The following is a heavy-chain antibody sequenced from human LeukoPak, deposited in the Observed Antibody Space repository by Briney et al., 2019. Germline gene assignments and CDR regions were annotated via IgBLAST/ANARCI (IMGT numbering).Heavy chain of an antibody. D-gene: IGHD4-17*01. CDR1: GFTFSSYG. V-gene: IGHV3-30*12. J-gene: IGHJ4*02. CDR3: ARENDYALDY. Sequence: GGSLRLSCAASGFTFSSYGMHGVRQAPRKGLGWVAVIRYVGSDKYYADSVKGRFTISRDNSQNTMYLQMNSLRAEDTAVYYCARENDYALDYWGQGTLVTVSS. CDR2: IRYVGSDK.